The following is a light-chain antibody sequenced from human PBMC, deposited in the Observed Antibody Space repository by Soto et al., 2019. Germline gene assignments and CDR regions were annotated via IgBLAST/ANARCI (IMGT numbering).Light chain of an antibody. V-gene: IGKV3-11*01. Sequence: EIVLTQSPATLSLSPGERATLSCRASQSVSSYLAWYQQKPGQAPRPLIYDASNRATGIPARFSGSGSGTDFTLTISSLEPEDFAVYYCQQRSNWPTFGQGTKVDI. CDR1: QSVSSY. J-gene: IGKJ1*01. CDR3: QQRSNWPT. CDR2: DAS.